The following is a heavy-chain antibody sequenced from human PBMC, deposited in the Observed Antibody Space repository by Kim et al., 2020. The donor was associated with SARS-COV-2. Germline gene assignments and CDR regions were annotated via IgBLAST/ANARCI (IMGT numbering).Heavy chain of an antibody. CDR2: FDPEDGET. V-gene: IGHV1-24*01. Sequence: ASVKVSCKVSGYTLTELSMHWVRQAPGKGLEWLGGFDPEDGETIYAQKFQGRVTMTEDASTDTAYMELSSLRSEDTAVYYCATGWSSWELPQGAFDIWGQGTMVTVSS. CDR3: ATGWSSWELPQGAFDI. D-gene: IGHD1-26*01. J-gene: IGHJ3*02. CDR1: GYTLTELS.